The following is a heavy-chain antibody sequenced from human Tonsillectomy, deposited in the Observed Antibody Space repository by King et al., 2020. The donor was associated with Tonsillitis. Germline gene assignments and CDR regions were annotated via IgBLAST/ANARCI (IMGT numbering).Heavy chain of an antibody. CDR2: IYYSGGT. CDR3: AKHPIIMVRGVMGRVNWFDP. CDR1: GGSISSSSYY. V-gene: IGHV4-39*01. D-gene: IGHD3-10*01. Sequence: QLQESGPGLVKPSETLSLTCTVSGGSISSSSYYWGWIRQPPGKGLEWIGSIYYSGGTYYNPSLKSRVTISVDTSKNQFSLRLSSVTAADTTVYYCAKHPIIMVRGVMGRVNWFDPWGQGTLVTVSS. J-gene: IGHJ5*02.